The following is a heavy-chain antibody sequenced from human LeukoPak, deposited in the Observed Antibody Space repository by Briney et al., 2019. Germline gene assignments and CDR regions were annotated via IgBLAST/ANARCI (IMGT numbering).Heavy chain of an antibody. J-gene: IGHJ4*02. CDR2: SKNKANNYIT. D-gene: IGHD3-22*01. CDR1: GFTFSDHY. V-gene: IGHV3-72*01. Sequence: GGSPRLSCAASGFTFSDHYIDWVRQAPGKGLEWVGRSKNKANNYITQYAAFVQGRFTISRDNSKNSLYLQINSLKTEDTAAYYCARDSSGQGDYWGQGTLVTVSS. CDR3: ARDSSGQGDY.